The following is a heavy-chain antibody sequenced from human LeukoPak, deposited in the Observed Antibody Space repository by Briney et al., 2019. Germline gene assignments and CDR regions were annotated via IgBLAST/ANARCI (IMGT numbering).Heavy chain of an antibody. CDR2: INWNGGST. Sequence: AGGSLRLSRAASGFTFDDYAMSWVRQAPGKGLEWVSGINWNGGSTGYVDSVKGRFAISRDNAKNSLYLQMNSLRGEDTALYYCARDAHFGGVFDIWGQGTMVTVSS. CDR3: ARDAHFGGVFDI. CDR1: GFTFDDYA. V-gene: IGHV3-20*04. D-gene: IGHD2-21*01. J-gene: IGHJ3*02.